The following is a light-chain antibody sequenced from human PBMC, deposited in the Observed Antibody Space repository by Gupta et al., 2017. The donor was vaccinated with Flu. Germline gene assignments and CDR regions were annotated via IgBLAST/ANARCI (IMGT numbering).Light chain of an antibody. Sequence: TSSDVGNYDYVSWYQQHPGKAPKLIIYNVFERPSGVPDRFSGSKSGDTASLTVSGLQPEDEASYYCCSYAGTFTFVFGGGTNLTV. CDR3: CSYAGTFTFV. V-gene: IGLV2-11*03. CDR1: SSDVGNYDY. J-gene: IGLJ2*01. CDR2: NVF.